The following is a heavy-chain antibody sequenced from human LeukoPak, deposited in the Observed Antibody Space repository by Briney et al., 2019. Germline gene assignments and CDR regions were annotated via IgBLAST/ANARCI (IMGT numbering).Heavy chain of an antibody. Sequence: SETLSLTCTVSGGSISSYYWSWIRQPPGKGLEWIGYIYYSGSTNYNPSLKSRVTMSVDTSKNQFSLKLSSVTAADTAVYYCARGYSNYADFDYWGQGTLVTVSS. J-gene: IGHJ4*02. V-gene: IGHV4-59*12. CDR2: IYYSGST. CDR1: GGSISSYY. CDR3: ARGYSNYADFDY. D-gene: IGHD4-11*01.